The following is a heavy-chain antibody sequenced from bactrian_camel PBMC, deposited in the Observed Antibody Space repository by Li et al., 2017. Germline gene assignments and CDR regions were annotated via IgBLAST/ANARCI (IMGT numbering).Heavy chain of an antibody. V-gene: IGHV3S10*01. Sequence: DVQLVESGGGSVQAGGSLRLSCLLSGFTYDMYCMGWFRQAPGKEHEGVAIIESVGATTYADSVKGRFTISRDNAKNTVYLQLNSLQTDDTAVYYCAAGTWLLIDDCPERWGQGTQVTVS. CDR1: GFTYDMYC. CDR3: AAGTWLLIDDCPER. J-gene: IGHJ4*01. D-gene: IGHD1*01. CDR2: IESVGAT.